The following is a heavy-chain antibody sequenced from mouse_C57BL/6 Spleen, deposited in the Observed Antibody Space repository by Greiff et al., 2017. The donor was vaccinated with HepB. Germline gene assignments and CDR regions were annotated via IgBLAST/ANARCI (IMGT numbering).Heavy chain of an antibody. D-gene: IGHD1-1*01. CDR3: ARDYYGSSRYFDV. CDR2: IYIGNGYT. V-gene: IGHV1-58*01. J-gene: IGHJ1*03. Sequence: EVKVVESGAELVRPGSSVKMSCKTSGYTFTSYGINWVKQRPGQGLEWIGYIYIGNGYTEYNEKFKGKATLTSDTSSSTAYMQLSSLTSEDSAIYFCARDYYGSSRYFDVWGTGTTVTVSS. CDR1: GYTFTSYG.